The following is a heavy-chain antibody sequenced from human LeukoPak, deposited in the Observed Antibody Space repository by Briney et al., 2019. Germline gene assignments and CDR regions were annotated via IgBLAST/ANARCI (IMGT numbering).Heavy chain of an antibody. CDR1: GFPFSSYG. J-gene: IGHJ1*01. CDR2: ISYDGSDK. D-gene: IGHD3-10*01. Sequence: PGRSLRLSCAASGFPFSSYGMHWVRQAPGKGLEWVAVISYDGSDKYHADSVKGRFTISRDNSKNTLYLQMNSLRADDTAVYYCVKEHYFGSGSYPEHWGQGTLVTVSS. V-gene: IGHV3-30*18. CDR3: VKEHYFGSGSYPEH.